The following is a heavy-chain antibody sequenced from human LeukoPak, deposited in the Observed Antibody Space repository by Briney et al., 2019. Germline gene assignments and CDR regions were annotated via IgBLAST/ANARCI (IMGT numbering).Heavy chain of an antibody. CDR2: FDPEDGET. Sequence: ASVKVSCKVSGYTLTELSMHWVRQAPGKGLEWMGGFDPEDGETIYAQKSQGRVTMTEDTSTDTAYMELGSLRSEDTAVYYCAYYYDSSGYLNWFDPWGQGTLVTVSS. CDR1: GYTLTELS. CDR3: AYYYDSSGYLNWFDP. D-gene: IGHD3-22*01. V-gene: IGHV1-24*01. J-gene: IGHJ5*02.